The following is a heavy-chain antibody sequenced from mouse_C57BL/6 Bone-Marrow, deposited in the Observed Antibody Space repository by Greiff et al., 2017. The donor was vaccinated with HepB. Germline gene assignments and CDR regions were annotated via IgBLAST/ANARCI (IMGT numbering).Heavy chain of an antibody. J-gene: IGHJ1*03. CDR1: GVDFSRYW. CDR3: ARNWDRYFDV. D-gene: IGHD4-1*01. CDR2: INPDSSTI. V-gene: IGHV4-1*01. Sequence: EAGGVDFSRYWMSWVRRAPGKGLEWIGEINPDSSTINYAPSLKDKFIISRDNAKNTLYLQMSKVRSEDTALYYCARNWDRYFDVWGTGTTVTVSS.